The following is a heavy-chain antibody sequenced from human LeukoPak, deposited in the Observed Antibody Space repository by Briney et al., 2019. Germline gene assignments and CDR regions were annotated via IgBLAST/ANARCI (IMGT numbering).Heavy chain of an antibody. V-gene: IGHV4-39*01. Sequence: SETLSLTCTVYGGSISSSSYYWGWIRQPPGKGLEWIGSIYYSGSTYYNPSLKSRVTISIDTSKNQFSLKLSSVTAADTAVYYCASITVVAVAGTVWGQGTLVTVSS. CDR3: ASITVVAVAGTV. CDR2: IYYSGST. J-gene: IGHJ4*02. CDR1: GGSISSSSYY. D-gene: IGHD6-19*01.